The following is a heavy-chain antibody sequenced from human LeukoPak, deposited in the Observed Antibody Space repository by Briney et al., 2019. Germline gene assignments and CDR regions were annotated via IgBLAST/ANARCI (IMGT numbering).Heavy chain of an antibody. V-gene: IGHV3-23*01. CDR2: ISGSGGST. CDR1: GFTFSSYG. D-gene: IGHD3-10*01. CDR3: AKDHLAPLTWRDYGSGRPFDY. Sequence: PGGSLRLSCAASGFTFSSYGMSWVRQAPGKGLEWVSAISGSGGSTYYADSVKGRFTISRDNSKNTLYLQMNSLRAEDTAVYYCAKDHLAPLTWRDYGSGRPFDYWGQGTLVTVSS. J-gene: IGHJ4*02.